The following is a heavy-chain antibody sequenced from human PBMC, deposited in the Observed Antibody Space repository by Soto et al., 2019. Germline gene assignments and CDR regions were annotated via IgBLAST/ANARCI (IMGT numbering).Heavy chain of an antibody. CDR1: GGSFSGYY. CDR2: INHSGST. D-gene: IGHD6-6*01. Sequence: SEALSLTCAVYGGSFSGYYWSWIRQPPGKGLEWIGEINHSGSTNYNPSLKSRVTISVDTSKNQFSLKLSSVTAADTAVYYCARGRNRRPIDYWGQGTLVTVSS. J-gene: IGHJ4*02. CDR3: ARGRNRRPIDY. V-gene: IGHV4-34*01.